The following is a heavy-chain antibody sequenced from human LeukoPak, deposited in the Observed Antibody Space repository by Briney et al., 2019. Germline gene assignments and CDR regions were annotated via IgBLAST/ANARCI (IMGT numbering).Heavy chain of an antibody. V-gene: IGHV3-64*01. D-gene: IGHD3-10*01. Sequence: GGSLRLSCAASGFTFSSYAMHWVRQAPGEGLEYVSAISSNGGGTYYANSVKGRFTISRDNFKNTLYLQMGSLRDEDMAVYYCASRASGFGAGWIDSWGQGTLVIVSS. CDR1: GFTFSSYA. J-gene: IGHJ5*01. CDR2: ISSNGGGT. CDR3: ASRASGFGAGWIDS.